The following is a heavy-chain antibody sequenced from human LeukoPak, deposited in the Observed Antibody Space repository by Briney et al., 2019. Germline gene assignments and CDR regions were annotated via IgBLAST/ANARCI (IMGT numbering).Heavy chain of an antibody. Sequence: GSLRLSCAASAFTFSSYTMNWVRQAPGKGLEWVSIISSGSSYIHYADSVKGRFTISRDNAKNSLYLQMNSLRAEDTAVYYCARDRSPGNFDYWGQGTLVTVSS. J-gene: IGHJ4*02. CDR3: ARDRSPGNFDY. CDR1: AFTFSSYT. V-gene: IGHV3-21*01. CDR2: ISSGSSYI. D-gene: IGHD3-10*01.